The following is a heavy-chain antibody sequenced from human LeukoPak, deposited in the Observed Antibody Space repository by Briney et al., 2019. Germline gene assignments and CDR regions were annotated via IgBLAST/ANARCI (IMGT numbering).Heavy chain of an antibody. CDR1: GGSISSGGYS. V-gene: IGHV4-30-2*01. Sequence: PSETLSLTCAVSGGSISSGGYSWSWIRQPPGKGPEWIGYIYHSGSTYYNPSLKSRVTISVDRSKNQFSLKLSSVTAADTAVYYCARTSTGSLFDYWGQGTLVTVSS. D-gene: IGHD4-17*01. CDR2: IYHSGST. CDR3: ARTSTGSLFDY. J-gene: IGHJ4*02.